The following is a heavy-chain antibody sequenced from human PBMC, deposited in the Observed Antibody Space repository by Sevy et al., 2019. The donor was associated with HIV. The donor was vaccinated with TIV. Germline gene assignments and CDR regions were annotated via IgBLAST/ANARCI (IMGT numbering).Heavy chain of an antibody. CDR3: ASRYYGSGSYFFQH. CDR1: GGSISSYY. D-gene: IGHD3-10*01. CDR2: IYYSGST. J-gene: IGHJ1*01. Sequence: SESLSLTCTVSGGSISSYYWSWIRQPPGKGLEWVGYIYYSGSTNYNPSLKSRVTISVDTSKNQCSLKLSSVTAADTAESYCASRYYGSGSYFFQHWGQGTLVTVSS. V-gene: IGHV4-59*01.